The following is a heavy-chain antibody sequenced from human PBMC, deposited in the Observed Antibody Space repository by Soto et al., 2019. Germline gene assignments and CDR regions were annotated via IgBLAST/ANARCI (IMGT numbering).Heavy chain of an antibody. V-gene: IGHV3-74*01. CDR2: INGDGITR. CDR3: ARAKAYCLDV. J-gene: IGHJ6*02. Sequence: EVQLVESGGGLVQPGGSLRLSCAASEFAFNTYWMHWVRQVPGKGLEWVSRINGDGITRTYADSVKGRFTISRDNAENILYLQMNSLRAEDTAVYYCARAKAYCLDVWGQGTTVTVS. CDR1: EFAFNTYW.